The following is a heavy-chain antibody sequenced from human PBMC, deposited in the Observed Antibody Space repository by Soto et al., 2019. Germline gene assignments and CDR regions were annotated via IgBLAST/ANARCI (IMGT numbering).Heavy chain of an antibody. Sequence: ASVKVSCKASGYSFSYYGITWVRQAPGQGLEWMGWISGYNGNTDYAEKVQGRLTVTTDTSTRTAYMGLRSLRSDDTAVYYCGRSLSGYGGYELDSWGQGTLVTSPQ. J-gene: IGHJ4*02. D-gene: IGHD5-12*01. CDR1: GYSFSYYG. V-gene: IGHV1-18*01. CDR2: ISGYNGNT. CDR3: GRSLSGYGGYELDS.